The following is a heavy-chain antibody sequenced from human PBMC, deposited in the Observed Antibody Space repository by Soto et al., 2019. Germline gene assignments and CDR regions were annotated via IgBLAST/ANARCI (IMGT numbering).Heavy chain of an antibody. V-gene: IGHV4-34*01. D-gene: IGHD3-10*01. J-gene: IGHJ6*02. CDR3: ARVFGFGGMDV. CDR2: INHSGST. Sequence: PSETLSLTCAVYGGSFSGYYWSWIRQPPGKGLEWIGEINHSGSTNYNPSLKSRVTISVDTSKNHFSLKLSSVTAADTAVYYCARVFGFGGMDVWGQGTTVTVSS. CDR1: GGSFSGYY.